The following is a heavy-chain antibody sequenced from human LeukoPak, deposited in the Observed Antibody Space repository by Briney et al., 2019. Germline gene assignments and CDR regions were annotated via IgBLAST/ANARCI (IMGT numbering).Heavy chain of an antibody. J-gene: IGHJ4*02. Sequence: GGSLRLSCAASGFTFSSYDMHWVRQATGKGLEWVSAIGTAGDTYYPGSVKGRFTISRENAKNSLYLQMNSLRAGDTAVYYCARGVLYESSGYWSPHFDYWGQGTLVTVSS. D-gene: IGHD3-22*01. CDR2: IGTAGDT. V-gene: IGHV3-13*01. CDR1: GFTFSSYD. CDR3: ARGVLYESSGYWSPHFDY.